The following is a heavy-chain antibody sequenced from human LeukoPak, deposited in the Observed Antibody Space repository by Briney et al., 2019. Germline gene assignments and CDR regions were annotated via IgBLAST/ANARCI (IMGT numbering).Heavy chain of an antibody. V-gene: IGHV4-39*07. Sequence: SETLSLTCSVSGGSISSSSYSWTWIRQPPGKGLEWIGTIYYSGSTDYNPSLKSRVTISVDTSKNQVSLKLSSVAAADTAVYYCARARWGYPKGLIDYWGQGTLVTVSS. CDR3: ARARWGYPKGLIDY. CDR1: GGSISSSSYS. J-gene: IGHJ4*02. D-gene: IGHD5-18*01. CDR2: IYYSGST.